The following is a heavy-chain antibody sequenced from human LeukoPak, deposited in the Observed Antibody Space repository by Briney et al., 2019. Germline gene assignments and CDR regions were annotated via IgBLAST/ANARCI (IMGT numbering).Heavy chain of an antibody. CDR1: GFTFSSYA. V-gene: IGHV3-23*01. Sequence: GGSLRLSCAASGFTFSSYAMSWVRQAPGKGLEWVSAISGSGGSTYYADSVKGRFTISRDNSKNALYLQMNSLRAEDTAVYYCAKVPYYDFWSGYYKQYYFDYWGQGTLVTVSS. CDR2: ISGSGGST. D-gene: IGHD3-3*01. J-gene: IGHJ4*02. CDR3: AKVPYYDFWSGYYKQYYFDY.